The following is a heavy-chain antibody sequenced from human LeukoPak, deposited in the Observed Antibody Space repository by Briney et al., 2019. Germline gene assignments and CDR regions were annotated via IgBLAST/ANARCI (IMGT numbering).Heavy chain of an antibody. CDR3: ARDRVATKIWGYYYYMDV. J-gene: IGHJ6*03. Sequence: GGSLRLSCAASGFTFSSYWMSWVRQAPGKGLEWVANIKQDGSEKYYVDSVKGRFTISRDNAKNSLYLQMNSLRAEDTAVYNCARDRVATKIWGYYYYMDVWGKGTTVTVSS. CDR2: IKQDGSEK. CDR1: GFTFSSYW. D-gene: IGHD5-12*01. V-gene: IGHV3-7*01.